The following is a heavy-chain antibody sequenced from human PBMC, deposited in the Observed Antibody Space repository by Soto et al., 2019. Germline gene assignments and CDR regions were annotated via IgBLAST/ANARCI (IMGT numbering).Heavy chain of an antibody. CDR1: GGSISSYY. CDR3: ASNLQRDHLEMATIGHDPVAFDI. CDR2: IYTSGST. V-gene: IGHV4-4*07. D-gene: IGHD5-12*01. Sequence: SETLSLTCTVSGGSISSYYWSWIRQPAGKGLEWIGRIYTSGSTNYNPSLKSRVTMSVNTSKNQFTMKLNSVTAADTAVYNCASNLQRDHLEMATIGHDPVAFDIWGQGTMVTVSS. J-gene: IGHJ3*02.